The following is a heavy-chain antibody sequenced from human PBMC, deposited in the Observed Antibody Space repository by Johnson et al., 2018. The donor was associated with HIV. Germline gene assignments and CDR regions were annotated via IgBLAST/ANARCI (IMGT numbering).Heavy chain of an antibody. J-gene: IGHJ3*02. D-gene: IGHD3-10*01. CDR3: ATELLRTEHDVFDI. V-gene: IGHV3-66*02. CDR2: TYTGSDST. CDR1: GYSVTGYN. Sequence: VQLVESGGGLVQPGRSLRLSCAVSGYSVTGYNMNWVRQAPVKGLEWVSVTYTGSDSTSYTDSVKGRFTISRDNSKNTLYLQMNSLRAEDTAVYYCATELLRTEHDVFDIWGQGTMVTVSS.